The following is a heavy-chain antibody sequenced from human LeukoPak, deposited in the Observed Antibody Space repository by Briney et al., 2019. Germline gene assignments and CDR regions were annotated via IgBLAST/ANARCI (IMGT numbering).Heavy chain of an antibody. CDR3: AKDRAKGSSSSACNY. V-gene: IGHV3-30*02. D-gene: IGHD6-6*01. CDR2: IRYDGSNK. CDR1: GFTFSSYG. Sequence: GGSLRLSCAASGFTFSSYGMHWVRQAPGKGLEWVAFIRYDGSNKYYADSVEGRFTISRDNSKNTLYLQMNSLRAEDTAVYYCAKDRAKGSSSSACNYWGQGTLVTVSS. J-gene: IGHJ4*02.